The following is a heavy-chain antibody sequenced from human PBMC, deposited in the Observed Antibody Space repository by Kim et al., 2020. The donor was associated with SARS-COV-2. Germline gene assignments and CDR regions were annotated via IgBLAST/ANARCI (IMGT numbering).Heavy chain of an antibody. CDR2: IKSKFGDYAT. V-gene: IGHV3-72*01. J-gene: IGHJ4*02. CDR3: ARDSHGSYDY. Sequence: GGSLRLSCAASGFTFTDHYIDWVRQAPGKGLEWVGRIKSKFGDYATEYSASVRGRFTISREDSKSSVYLQMNSLKSEDTAVYYCARDSHGSYDYWGQGTLVTVSS. D-gene: IGHD1-26*01. CDR1: GFTFTDHY.